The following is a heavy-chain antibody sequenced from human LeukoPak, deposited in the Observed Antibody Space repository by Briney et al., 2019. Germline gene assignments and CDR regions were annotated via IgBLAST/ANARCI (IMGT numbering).Heavy chain of an antibody. CDR2: IYYSGST. D-gene: IGHD3-3*01. CDR1: GGSISSYY. J-gene: IGHJ4*02. CDR3: AITDYDFWSGPRDY. V-gene: IGHV4-59*01. Sequence: SETLSLTCTVSGGSISSYYWSWIRQPPGKGLEWIGYIYYSGSTNYNPSLKSRVTISVDTSKNQFSLKLSSVTAADTAVYYCAITDYDFWSGPRDYWGQGTLVTVSS.